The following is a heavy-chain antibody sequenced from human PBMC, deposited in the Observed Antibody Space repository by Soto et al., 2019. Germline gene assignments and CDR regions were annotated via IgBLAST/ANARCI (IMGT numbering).Heavy chain of an antibody. CDR1: GFTFSSYA. V-gene: IGHV3-23*01. CDR3: ARRGSGSYYDY. J-gene: IGHJ4*02. Sequence: EVPLLESGGGLVQPGGSLRLSCAASGFTFSSYAMRWVRQAPGKGLEWVSAISGSGDSTYYADSVKGRFTISRDHSKNTVYLQMNSLRGEDTAVYYCARRGSGSYYDYWGQGTLVTVSS. D-gene: IGHD1-26*01. CDR2: ISGSGDST.